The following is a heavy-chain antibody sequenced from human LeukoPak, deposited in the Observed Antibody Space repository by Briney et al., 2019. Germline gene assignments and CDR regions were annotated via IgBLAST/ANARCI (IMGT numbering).Heavy chain of an antibody. D-gene: IGHD3-16*01. CDR2: ISSSSSYI. CDR1: GFTFSSYG. V-gene: IGHV3-21*01. CDR3: ASNFGVPYDSYGMDV. J-gene: IGHJ6*02. Sequence: GGSLRLSCAASGFTFSSYGMNWVRQAPGKGLEWVSSISSSSSYIYYADSVKGRFTISRDNAKNSLYLQMNSLRAEDTAVYYCASNFGVPYDSYGMDVWGQGTTVTVSS.